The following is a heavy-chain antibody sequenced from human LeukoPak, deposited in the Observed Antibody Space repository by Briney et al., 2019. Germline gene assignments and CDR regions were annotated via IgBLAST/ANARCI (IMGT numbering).Heavy chain of an antibody. D-gene: IGHD3-3*01. CDR2: LTADAGRT. J-gene: IGHJ1*01. CDR3: AKFLAENYYFGN. V-gene: IGHV3-23*01. CDR1: GFTFSSYA. Sequence: GGSLRLSCAASGFTFSSYAMSWVRQAPGKGLEWVSTLTADAGRTYYADSVQGRFTISRDSFRNTVYLQMNSLRAEDTALYFCAKFLAENYYFGNWGRGTPVTVSS.